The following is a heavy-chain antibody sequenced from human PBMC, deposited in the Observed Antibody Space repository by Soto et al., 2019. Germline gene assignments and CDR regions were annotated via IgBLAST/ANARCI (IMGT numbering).Heavy chain of an antibody. CDR3: VGGSWFD. CDR1: GYSFEDYS. D-gene: IGHD2-15*01. CDR2: MSWNGNFT. J-gene: IGHJ4*02. V-gene: IGHV3-9*01. Sequence: EVQLVESGGDMVQPGRSLKLSCVGSGYSFEDYSMHWVRQAPGKGLEWVSGMSWNGNFTGYADSVKGRFTISRDNAKNSLFLPMRSLSLEDTALYYCVGGSWFDWGQGTLVTVSS.